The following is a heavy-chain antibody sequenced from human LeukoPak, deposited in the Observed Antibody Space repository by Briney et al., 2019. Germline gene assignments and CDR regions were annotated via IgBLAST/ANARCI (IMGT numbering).Heavy chain of an antibody. CDR2: ISSSSSYI. D-gene: IGHD3-10*01. V-gene: IGHV3-21*01. J-gene: IGHJ4*02. Sequence: GGSLRLSCAASGFTFSSYSMNWVRQAPGKGLEGVSSISSSSSYISYADSVKGRFTISRDNAKNSLYLQMNSLRAEDTAVYYCARDVPRSSGSYYNYWGQGTLVTVSS. CDR1: GFTFSSYS. CDR3: ARDVPRSSGSYYNY.